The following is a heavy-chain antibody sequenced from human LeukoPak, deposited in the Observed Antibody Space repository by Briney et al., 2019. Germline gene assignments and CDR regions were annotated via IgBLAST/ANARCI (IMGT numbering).Heavy chain of an antibody. CDR2: IYYSGST. CDR3: ARHVLRFLEWLPNFDY. D-gene: IGHD3-3*01. Sequence: SETLSLTCAVSGYSISSGYYWGWIRQPPGKGLEWIGSIYYSGSTYYNPSLKSRVTISVDTSKNQFSLKLSSVTAADTAVYYCARHVLRFLEWLPNFDYWGQGTLVTVSS. CDR1: GYSISSGYY. J-gene: IGHJ4*02. V-gene: IGHV4-38-2*01.